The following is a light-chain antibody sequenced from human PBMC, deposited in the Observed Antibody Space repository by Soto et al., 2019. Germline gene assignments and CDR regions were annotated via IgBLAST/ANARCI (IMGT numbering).Light chain of an antibody. CDR1: RSKIGAGYD. Sequence: QSVLPQPPSVSGALGQTITISWSGGRSKIGAGYDVHWYQQLPGRTPKLRIYGSNNRPSWVPDRFSGSKSGTSVALAITGLLCEVEADYHSHSYDSSLTHAVLGGGTKLTVL. CDR3: HSYDSSLTHAV. CDR2: GSN. V-gene: IGLV1-40*01. J-gene: IGLJ2*01.